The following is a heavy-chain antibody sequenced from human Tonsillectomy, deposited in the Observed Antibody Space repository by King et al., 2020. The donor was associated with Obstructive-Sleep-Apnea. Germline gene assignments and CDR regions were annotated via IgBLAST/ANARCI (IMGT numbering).Heavy chain of an antibody. J-gene: IGHJ4*02. CDR3: ARWRGGSGNIDY. D-gene: IGHD3-10*01. V-gene: IGHV4-30-4*01. CDR1: GGSINSGDYY. Sequence: QLQESGPGLVKPSQTLSLTCTVSGGSINSGDYYWTWIRQPPGKGLEGIGFIYHSGNTYFNPSLRSRVTVSIDTSRNQFSLNLNSVTAADTAVYFCARWRGGSGNIDYWGQGILVTVSS. CDR2: IYHSGNT.